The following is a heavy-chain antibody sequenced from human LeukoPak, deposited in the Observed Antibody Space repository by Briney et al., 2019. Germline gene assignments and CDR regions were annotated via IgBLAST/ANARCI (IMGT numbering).Heavy chain of an antibody. CDR2: IYHSGST. V-gene: IGHV4-38-2*02. Sequence: PSETLSLTCTVSGYSISSGYYWGWIRQPPGKGLEWIGSIYHSGSTYYNPSLKSRVTISVDTSKNQFSLKLSSVTAADTAVYYCARGAAVAGKADYFDYWGQGTLVTVSS. CDR3: ARGAAVAGKADYFDY. CDR1: GYSISSGYY. D-gene: IGHD6-19*01. J-gene: IGHJ4*02.